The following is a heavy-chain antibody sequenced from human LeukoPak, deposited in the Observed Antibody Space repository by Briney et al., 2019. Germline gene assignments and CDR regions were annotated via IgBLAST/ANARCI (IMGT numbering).Heavy chain of an antibody. V-gene: IGHV1-69*04. CDR3: ARGIAAAVFVSYY. CDR1: GGTFSSYA. CDR2: IIPILGIA. Sequence: GASVKVSCKASGGTFSSYAISWVRQAPGQGLEWMGRIIPILGIANYAQKFQGRVTITADKSTSTAYMELSSLRSEDTAVYYCARGIAAAVFVSYYWGXGTLVTVS. J-gene: IGHJ4*02. D-gene: IGHD6-13*01.